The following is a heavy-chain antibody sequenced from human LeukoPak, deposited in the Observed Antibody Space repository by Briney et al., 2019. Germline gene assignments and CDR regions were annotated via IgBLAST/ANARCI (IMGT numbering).Heavy chain of an antibody. CDR1: GFTFSSYW. D-gene: IGHD5-24*01. CDR3: ATVRDY. J-gene: IGHJ4*02. CDR2: IKKDGSEK. V-gene: IGHV3-7*01. Sequence: GGSLRLSCAASGFTFSSYWMSWVRQAPGRGLEWVANIKKDGSEKYYAETVKGRFAVSRDNAKNSVYLQMDALRAEDSAVYYCATVRDYWGQGTLVTVSS.